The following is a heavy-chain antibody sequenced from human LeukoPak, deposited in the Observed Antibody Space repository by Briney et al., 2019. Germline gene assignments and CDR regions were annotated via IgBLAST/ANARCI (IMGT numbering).Heavy chain of an antibody. CDR1: GGSISSGGYY. CDR3: ARGVGIGIVVVIHFDY. Sequence: SQTLSLTCTVSGGSISSGGYYWSWIRQHPGKGLEWIGYIYYSGSTYYNPSLKSRVTTSVDTSKNQFSLKLSSVTAADTAVYYCARGVGIGIVVVIHFDYWGQGTLVTVSS. D-gene: IGHD3-22*01. V-gene: IGHV4-31*03. CDR2: IYYSGST. J-gene: IGHJ4*02.